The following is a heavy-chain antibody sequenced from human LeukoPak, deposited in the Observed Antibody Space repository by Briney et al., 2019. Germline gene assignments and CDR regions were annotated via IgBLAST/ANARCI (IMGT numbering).Heavy chain of an antibody. Sequence: ASVKVSCKASGYTFTSYAMNWVRQAPGQGLEGMGWINPNSGGTNYAQKFQGRVTMTRDTSISTAYMELSRLRSDDTAVYYCARTDCSGGSCYEIDYWGQGTLVTVSS. J-gene: IGHJ4*02. CDR3: ARTDCSGGSCYEIDY. CDR1: GYTFTSYA. V-gene: IGHV1-2*02. CDR2: INPNSGGT. D-gene: IGHD2-15*01.